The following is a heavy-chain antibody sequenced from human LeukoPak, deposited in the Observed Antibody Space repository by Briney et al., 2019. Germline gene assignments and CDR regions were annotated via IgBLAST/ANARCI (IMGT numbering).Heavy chain of an antibody. D-gene: IGHD1-26*01. CDR2: IIPIFGTA. V-gene: IGHV1-69*05. Sequence: SVKVSCKASGGTFSSYAISWVRQAPGQGLEWMGGIIPIFGTANYAQKFQGRVTITTDESTSTAYMELSSLRSEDTAVYYCASGGYYAYYFDYWGQGSLVTVSS. J-gene: IGHJ4*02. CDR1: GGTFSSYA. CDR3: ASGGYYAYYFDY.